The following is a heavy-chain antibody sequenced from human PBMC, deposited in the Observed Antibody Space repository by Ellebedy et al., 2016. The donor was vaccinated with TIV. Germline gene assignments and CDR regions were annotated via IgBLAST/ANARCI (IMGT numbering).Heavy chain of an antibody. V-gene: IGHV3-66*01. Sequence: GESLKISCAASRFTVSTNYITWVRQAPGKGLEWVSLVSPGGGTYYADSVQGRFTISRDNSKNTLYLQMNSLTAEDTAVYYCASGAYDIWGQGTMVTVSS. CDR1: RFTVSTNY. J-gene: IGHJ3*02. CDR2: VSPGGGT. CDR3: ASGAYDI.